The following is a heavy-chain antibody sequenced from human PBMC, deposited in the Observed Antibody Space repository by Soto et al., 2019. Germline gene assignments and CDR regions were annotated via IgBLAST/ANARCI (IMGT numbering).Heavy chain of an antibody. V-gene: IGHV3-53*01. CDR2: IYSGGST. CDR3: ATSPLLPGAP. J-gene: IGHJ3*01. Sequence: EVQLVESGGGLIQPGGSLRLSCAASGFTFSSNDMNWVRQAPGKGLEWVSLIYSGGSTYYADSVKGRFTISRDNSKNTLYLQMSSLRAEATAVYYGATSPLLPGAPWGQGTMVTVSS. CDR1: GFTFSSND. D-gene: IGHD3-22*01.